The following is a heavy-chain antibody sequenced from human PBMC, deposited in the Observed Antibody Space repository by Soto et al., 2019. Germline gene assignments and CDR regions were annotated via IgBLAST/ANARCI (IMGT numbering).Heavy chain of an antibody. J-gene: IGHJ4*02. Sequence: QLQLQESGPGLMKPSETLSLTCTVSGGSISSSSYYWGWIRQPPGKGLEWIGSIYYSGSTYYNPSLKSRVTISVDTSKNQFSLKLSSVTAADTAVYYCARWVSRRGIAVAGTVDYWGQGTLVTVSS. D-gene: IGHD6-19*01. CDR1: GGSISSSSYY. CDR2: IYYSGST. CDR3: ARWVSRRGIAVAGTVDY. V-gene: IGHV4-39*01.